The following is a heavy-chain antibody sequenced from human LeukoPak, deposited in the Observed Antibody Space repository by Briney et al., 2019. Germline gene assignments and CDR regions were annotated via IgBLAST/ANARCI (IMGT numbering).Heavy chain of an antibody. V-gene: IGHV3-23*01. CDR2: ISGSGGST. D-gene: IGHD1-26*01. J-gene: IGHJ4*02. Sequence: QSGGSLRLSCAASGSTFSSYAMSWVRQAPGKGLEWVSAISGSGGSTYYADSVKGRFTISRDNSKNTLYLQMNSLRAEDTAVYYCAKVVRGATGSYWGQGTLVTVSS. CDR1: GSTFSSYA. CDR3: AKVVRGATGSY.